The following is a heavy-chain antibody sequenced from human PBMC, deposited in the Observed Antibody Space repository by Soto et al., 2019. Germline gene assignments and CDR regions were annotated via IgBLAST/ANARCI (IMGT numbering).Heavy chain of an antibody. J-gene: IGHJ5*02. CDR2: ISSSGSTI. CDR3: AREDPYYGSGPNGFDP. Sequence: GGSLRLSCAASGFTFSGYEMNWVRQAPGKGLEWVSYISSSGSTIYYADSVKGRFTISRDNAKNSLYLQMNSLRDEDTAVYYCAREDPYYGSGPNGFDPWGQGTLVTVS. D-gene: IGHD3-10*01. CDR1: GFTFSGYE. V-gene: IGHV3-48*03.